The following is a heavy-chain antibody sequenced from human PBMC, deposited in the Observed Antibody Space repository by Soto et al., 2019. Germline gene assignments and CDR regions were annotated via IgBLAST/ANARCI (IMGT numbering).Heavy chain of an antibody. D-gene: IGHD3-3*01. CDR2: ISGSGGST. V-gene: IGHV3-23*01. CDR3: AKSGDITTVLRFLEWFHEESWFDP. J-gene: IGHJ5*02. CDR1: GFTFSSYA. Sequence: GGSLRLSCAASGFTFSSYAMSWVRQAPGKGLEWVSAISGSGGSTYYADSVKGRFTISRDNSKNTLYLQMNSLRAEDTAVYYCAKSGDITTVLRFLEWFHEESWFDPWGQGTLVTVSS.